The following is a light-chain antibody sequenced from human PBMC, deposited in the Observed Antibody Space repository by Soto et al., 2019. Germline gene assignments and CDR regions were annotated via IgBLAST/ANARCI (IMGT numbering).Light chain of an antibody. J-gene: IGKJ1*01. CDR1: QSISSW. CDR2: DAS. Sequence: DIQMTQSPSTLSASVGDRFTITCRASQSISSWLAWYQQKPGKAPKLLIYDASSLESGVPSRFSGSGSGTEFTLTISSLQPDDFATYYCQQYNSYSGKFGQGTKVDIK. V-gene: IGKV1-5*01. CDR3: QQYNSYSGK.